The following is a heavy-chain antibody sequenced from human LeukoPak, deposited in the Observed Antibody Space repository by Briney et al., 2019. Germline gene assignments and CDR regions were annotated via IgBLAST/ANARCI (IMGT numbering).Heavy chain of an antibody. D-gene: IGHD6-6*01. Sequence: PGGSLRLSCAVSGFTFSGFWMSWSRRAPGKGLEGVASINSDGSEGYSADVVKGRFTISRDNAKNSLYLQINRLRAEDTAVYYWARSSYSSSSSVWGQGTMVTVSS. CDR2: INSDGSEG. CDR3: ARSSYSSSSSV. V-gene: IGHV3-7*03. J-gene: IGHJ3*01. CDR1: GFTFSGFW.